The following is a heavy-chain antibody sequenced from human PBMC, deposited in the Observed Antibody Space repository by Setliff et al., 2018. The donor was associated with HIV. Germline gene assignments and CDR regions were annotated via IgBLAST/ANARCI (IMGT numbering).Heavy chain of an antibody. V-gene: IGHV4-59*11. CDR1: GGSISSHY. CDR3: ARAPPGIQNDAFDV. CDR2: IYYSGST. Sequence: PSETLSLTCTVSGGSISSHYWSWIRQPPGKGLEWIGSIYYSGSTNYNPSLKSRVTISVDTSRDQFSLQLTSVTAADTAVYYCARAPPGIQNDAFDVWGQGAMVTVSS. J-gene: IGHJ3*01.